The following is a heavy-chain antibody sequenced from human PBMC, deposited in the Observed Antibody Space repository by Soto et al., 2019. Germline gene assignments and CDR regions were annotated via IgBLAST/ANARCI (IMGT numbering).Heavy chain of an antibody. CDR2: IYYSGST. D-gene: IGHD3-22*01. CDR3: ARDGAGDSSGSGGPYAFDI. CDR1: GGSISSGGYY. V-gene: IGHV4-31*03. Sequence: QVQLQESGPGLVKPSQTLSLTCTVSGGSISSGGYYWSWIRQHPGKGLEWIGYIYYSGSTYYNPSLKSRVTISVDTSKNQFSLKLSSVTAADTAVYYCARDGAGDSSGSGGPYAFDIWGQGTMVTVSS. J-gene: IGHJ3*02.